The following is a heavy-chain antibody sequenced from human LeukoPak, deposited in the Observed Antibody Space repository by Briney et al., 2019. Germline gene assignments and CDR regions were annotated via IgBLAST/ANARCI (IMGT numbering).Heavy chain of an antibody. Sequence: GGSLRLSCAASGFTFSSNWMSWVRQAPGKGLEWVANIKQDGSEKYYVDSVKGRFTISRDNAKNSLYLQMNSLRAEDTAVYYCAREPYYYGSGSDLRPFDPWGQGTLVTVSS. CDR1: GFTFSSNW. CDR2: IKQDGSEK. V-gene: IGHV3-7*01. D-gene: IGHD3-10*01. J-gene: IGHJ5*02. CDR3: AREPYYYGSGSDLRPFDP.